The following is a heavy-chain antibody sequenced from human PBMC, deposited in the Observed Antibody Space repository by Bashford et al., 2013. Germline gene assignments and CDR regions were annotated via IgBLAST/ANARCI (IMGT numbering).Heavy chain of an antibody. V-gene: IGHV3-33*01. CDR3: AREGYFYDSIPRLAGYYMDV. D-gene: IGHD3-22*01. CDR2: IYFNGRKT. J-gene: IGHJ6*03. Sequence: GGSLRLSCGASGFGFRDYAMHWVRQAPGKGLEWVAVIYFNGRKTYYSDSVKGRFTISRDNSRNTLFLQMNTLTAEDTAVYYCAREGYFYDSIPRLAGYYMDVWGKGTPVTVSS. CDR1: GFGFRDYA.